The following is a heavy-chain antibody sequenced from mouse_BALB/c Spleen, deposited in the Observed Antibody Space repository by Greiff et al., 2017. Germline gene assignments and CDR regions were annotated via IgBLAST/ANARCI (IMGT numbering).Heavy chain of an antibody. D-gene: IGHD1-1*01. CDR2: ISSGGSYT. J-gene: IGHJ2*01. CDR1: GFTFSSYT. V-gene: IGHV5-6-4*01. CDR3: TRDCYYGSSYDY. Sequence: EVKVVESGGGLVKPGGSLKLSCAASGFTFSSYTMSWVRQTPEKRLEWVATISSGGSYTYYPDSVKGRFTISRDNAKNTLYLQMSSLKSEDTAMYYCTRDCYYGSSYDYWGQGTTLTVSS.